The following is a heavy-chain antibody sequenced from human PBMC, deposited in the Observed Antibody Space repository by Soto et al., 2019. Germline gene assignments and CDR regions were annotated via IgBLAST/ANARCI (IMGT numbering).Heavy chain of an antibody. D-gene: IGHD2-15*01. CDR3: ARDPYVVVVAAGVDGFYI. J-gene: IGHJ3*02. Sequence: QVQLVQSGAEVKKPGASVKVSCKASGYTFTSYGISWVRQAPGQGLEWMGWISAYNGNTNYAQKLQGRVTMTTDTSTRTAYMEMRSLRSDDTAVYYCARDPYVVVVAAGVDGFYIWGQRTIVTVSS. CDR1: GYTFTSYG. CDR2: ISAYNGNT. V-gene: IGHV1-18*01.